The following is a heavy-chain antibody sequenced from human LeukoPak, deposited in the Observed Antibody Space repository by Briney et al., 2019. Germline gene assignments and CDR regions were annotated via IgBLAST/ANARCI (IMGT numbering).Heavy chain of an antibody. V-gene: IGHV3-33*06. D-gene: IGHD5-24*01. Sequence: GGSLRLSCAASGFTFSSYGMHWVRQAPGKGLEWVAVIWYDGSNKYYADSVKGRFTISRDNSKNTLYLQMNSLRAEHTAVCYCAKVGREMATYFFDYWGQGTLVTVSS. CDR3: AKVGREMATYFFDY. CDR2: IWYDGSNK. CDR1: GFTFSSYG. J-gene: IGHJ4*02.